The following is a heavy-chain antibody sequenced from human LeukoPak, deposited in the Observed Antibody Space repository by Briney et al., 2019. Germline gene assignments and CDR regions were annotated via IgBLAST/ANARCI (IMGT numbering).Heavy chain of an antibody. Sequence: SVKVSCKASGGTFSSYAISWVRQAPGQGLEWMGGIIPIFGTANYAQKFQGRVTITADKSTSTAYMELSSLRSEDSAVYYCARGDTAMVLDYWGQGTLVTVSS. V-gene: IGHV1-69*06. J-gene: IGHJ4*02. D-gene: IGHD5-18*01. CDR1: GGTFSSYA. CDR3: ARGDTAMVLDY. CDR2: IIPIFGTA.